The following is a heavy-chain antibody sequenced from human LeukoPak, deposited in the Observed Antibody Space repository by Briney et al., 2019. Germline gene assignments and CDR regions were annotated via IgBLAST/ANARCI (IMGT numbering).Heavy chain of an antibody. D-gene: IGHD3-10*01. J-gene: IGHJ4*02. V-gene: IGHV3-30*18. CDR1: GFSFSSHG. CDR3: AKDRAFQAAGVTDY. CDR2: ISNDGTIK. Sequence: GGALRLSCAASGFSFSSHGMHWVRQAPGKGLEWVAVISNDGTIKLYGDSVKGRFTISRDDSKNTLYLQMNSLKTEDTAVYYCAKDRAFQAAGVTDYWGQGTLVTVSS.